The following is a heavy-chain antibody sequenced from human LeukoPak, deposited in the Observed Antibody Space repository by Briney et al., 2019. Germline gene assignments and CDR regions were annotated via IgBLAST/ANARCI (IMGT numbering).Heavy chain of an antibody. J-gene: IGHJ4*02. CDR2: ISGSGGST. D-gene: IGHD3-10*01. Sequence: EPGGSLRLSCAASGFTFRSNGMSWVRQAPGKGLEWVSGISGSGGSTYYADPVKGRFTISRDNSKNTLYLQMNSLRDEDTAVYYSAKGRGVMDNWGQGTLVTVSA. V-gene: IGHV3-23*01. CDR1: GFTFRSNG. CDR3: AKGRGVMDN.